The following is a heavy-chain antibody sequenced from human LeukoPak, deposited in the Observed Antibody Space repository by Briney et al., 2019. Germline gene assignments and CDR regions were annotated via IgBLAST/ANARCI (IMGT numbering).Heavy chain of an antibody. CDR1: GFTFSSYA. J-gene: IGHJ4*02. Sequence: GGSLRLSCAASGFTFSSYAMSWVRQAPGKGLEWVANIKQDASQRHYVDSVKGRFTISRENVKSILYLQMDSLNVEDTAVYYCARSLRAAWLVHDYWGQGTLVSVFS. D-gene: IGHD6-19*01. V-gene: IGHV3-7*03. CDR3: ARSLRAAWLVHDY. CDR2: IKQDASQR.